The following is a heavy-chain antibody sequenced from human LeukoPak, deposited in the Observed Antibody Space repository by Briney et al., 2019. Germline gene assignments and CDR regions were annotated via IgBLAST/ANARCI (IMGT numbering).Heavy chain of an antibody. V-gene: IGHV3-23*01. J-gene: IGHJ4*02. D-gene: IGHD4-23*01. CDR2: ISGSGGST. CDR3: ARGGYYGGSLSYFDY. CDR1: RFTFSSYA. Sequence: GGSLRLSCAASRFTFSSYAMSWIRQAPGRGLECVSVISGSGGSTYYADSVKGRFTISRDNSKNTLFLQMNSLRAEDTAVYYCARGGYYGGSLSYFDYWGQGTLVTVSS.